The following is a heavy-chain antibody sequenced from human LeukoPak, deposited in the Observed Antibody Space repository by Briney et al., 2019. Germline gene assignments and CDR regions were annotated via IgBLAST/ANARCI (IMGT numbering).Heavy chain of an antibody. CDR3: AKGSDILTGYYQWYYFDY. CDR2: LSGSGGST. D-gene: IGHD3-9*01. CDR1: GFTFSSYA. V-gene: IGHV3-23*01. J-gene: IGHJ4*02. Sequence: GGSLRLSCAASGFTFSSYAMSWVRQAPGKGLEWVSALSGSGGSTYYADSVKGRFTISRDNSKNTLYLQMNSLRAEDTAVHYCAKGSDILTGYYQWYYFDYWGQGTLVTVSS.